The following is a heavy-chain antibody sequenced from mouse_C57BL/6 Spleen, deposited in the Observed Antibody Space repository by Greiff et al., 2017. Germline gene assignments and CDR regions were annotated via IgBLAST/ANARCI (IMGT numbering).Heavy chain of an antibody. D-gene: IGHD1-1*01. CDR1: GYTFTTYP. V-gene: IGHV1-47*01. CDR3: ARRGYGSSYWFAY. Sequence: LVESGAELVKPGASVKMSCKASGYTFTTYPIEWMKQNHGKSLEWIGNFHPYNDDTKYNEKFKGKATLTVEKSSSTVYWELSRLTSDDAAVYYCARRGYGSSYWFAYWGQGTLVTVSA. J-gene: IGHJ3*01. CDR2: FHPYNDDT.